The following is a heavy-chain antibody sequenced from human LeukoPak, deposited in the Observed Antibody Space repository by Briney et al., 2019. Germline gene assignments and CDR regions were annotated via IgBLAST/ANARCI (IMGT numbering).Heavy chain of an antibody. J-gene: IGHJ4*02. Sequence: ASVKVSCKASGYTFTSYDINWVRQATGQGLEWMGWMNPNSGHTGYAQRFQGRVTMTRNTSISTAYMELSRLRSADTAVYYCARGLGGATLGSDYWGQGTLVTVSS. V-gene: IGHV1-8*01. D-gene: IGHD1-26*01. CDR1: GYTFTSYD. CDR2: MNPNSGHT. CDR3: ARGLGGATLGSDY.